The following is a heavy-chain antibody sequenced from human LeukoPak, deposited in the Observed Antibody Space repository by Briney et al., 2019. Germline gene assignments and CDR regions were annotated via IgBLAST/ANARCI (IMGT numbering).Heavy chain of an antibody. CDR1: GGSISSYY. CDR3: AREYGGDAFDI. V-gene: IGHV4-59*01. Sequence: SETLSLTCTVSGGSISSYYWSWIRQPPGKGLEWIGYIYYSGSTNYNLSLKSRVTISVDTSKNQFSLKLSSVTAADTAVYYCAREYGGDAFDIWGQGTMVTVSS. CDR2: IYYSGST. D-gene: IGHD4/OR15-4a*01. J-gene: IGHJ3*02.